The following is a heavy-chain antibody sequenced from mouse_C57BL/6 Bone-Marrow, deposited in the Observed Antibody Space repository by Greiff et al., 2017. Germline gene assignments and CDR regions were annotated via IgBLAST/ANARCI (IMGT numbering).Heavy chain of an antibody. D-gene: IGHD1-1*01. CDR2: IYPGDGAT. V-gene: IGHV1-82*01. CDR1: GYAFSSSW. J-gene: IGHJ2*01. CDR3: ARSGGSVYFDY. Sequence: VQLQQSGPELVKPGASVKISCKASGYAFSSSWMNWVKQRPGKGLERIGRIYPGDGATNYNGKFKGKATLTADKSSSTAYMQLSSLTSEDSAVYFCARSGGSVYFDYWGQGTTLTVSS.